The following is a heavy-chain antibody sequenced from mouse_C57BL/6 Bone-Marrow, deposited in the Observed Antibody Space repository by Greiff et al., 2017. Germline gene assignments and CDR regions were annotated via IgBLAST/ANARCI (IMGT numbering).Heavy chain of an antibody. J-gene: IGHJ4*01. V-gene: IGHV5-9-1*02. D-gene: IGHD4-1*01. CDR2: ISSGGDYI. Sequence: EVQLVESGEGLVKPGGSLKLSCAASGFTFSSYAMSWVRQTPEKRLEWVAYISSGGDYIYYADTVKGRFTISRDNARNTLYLQMSSLKSEDTAMYYCTREGTGAYAMDYWGQGTSVTVSS. CDR3: TREGTGAYAMDY. CDR1: GFTFSSYA.